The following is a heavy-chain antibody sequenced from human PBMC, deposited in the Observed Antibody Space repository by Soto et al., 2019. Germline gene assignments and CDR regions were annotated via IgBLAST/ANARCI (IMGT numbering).Heavy chain of an antibody. D-gene: IGHD5-12*01. J-gene: IGHJ5*02. CDR1: GDTFTDSS. Sequence: ASVKVSCKTSGDTFTDSSMHWVRQAPGQGLEWMGWINLNSGDTNYAEKFRGRVTMTRDTSIITAYMELTRLKSDDTAVYYCARDLGGYDLYGPDTWGQGALVTVSS. CDR2: INLNSGDT. CDR3: ARDLGGYDLYGPDT. V-gene: IGHV1-2*02.